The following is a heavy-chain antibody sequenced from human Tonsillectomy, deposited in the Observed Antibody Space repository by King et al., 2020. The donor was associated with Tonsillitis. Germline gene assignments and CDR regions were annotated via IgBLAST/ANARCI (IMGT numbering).Heavy chain of an antibody. CDR2: ISGSGGST. Sequence: VQLVESGGGLVQPGGSLRLSCAASGFTFSSYAMSWVRQAPGKGLEWVSAISGSGGSTYYADSVKGRFTISRDNSKNTLYLQMNSLRAEDTAVYYCAKDRRGGWFGESICPRDGGGCVGRRSVARHYYYGMDVWGQGTTVTVSS. J-gene: IGHJ6*02. CDR3: AKDRRGGWFGESICPRDGGGCVGRRSVARHYYYGMDV. V-gene: IGHV3-23*04. CDR1: GFTFSSYA. D-gene: IGHD3-10*01.